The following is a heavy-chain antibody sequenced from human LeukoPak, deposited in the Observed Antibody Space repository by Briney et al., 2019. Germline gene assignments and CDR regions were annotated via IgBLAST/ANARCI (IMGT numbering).Heavy chain of an antibody. Sequence: KPSETLSLTCTVSGGSISSASYYWSWIRQPAGKGLEWIGRIYISGSTNYNPSLKSRVTISVDTSKNQFSLKLSSVTAADTAVYYCARLCRVLRYFDWLLMGAAWFDPWGQGTLVTVSS. J-gene: IGHJ5*02. CDR2: IYISGST. V-gene: IGHV4-61*02. CDR3: ARLCRVLRYFDWLLMGAAWFDP. D-gene: IGHD3-9*01. CDR1: GGSISSASYY.